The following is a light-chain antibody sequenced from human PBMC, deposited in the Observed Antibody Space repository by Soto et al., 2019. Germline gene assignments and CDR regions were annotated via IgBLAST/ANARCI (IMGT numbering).Light chain of an antibody. CDR2: AAE. CDR3: QQSHTTLT. J-gene: IGKJ4*01. Sequence: DIQMTQSPSSLSASVGDVVTITCRASQTISSYVNWYQQKPGKAPTLLIYAAETLYRGVPSRFSASGSVTEFTLTFSNVQPEDFSIYYCQQSHTTLTVGGGMKVDMK. CDR1: QTISSY. V-gene: IGKV1-39*01.